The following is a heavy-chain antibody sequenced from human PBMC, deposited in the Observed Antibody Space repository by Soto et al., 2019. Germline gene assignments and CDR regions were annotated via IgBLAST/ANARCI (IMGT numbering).Heavy chain of an antibody. V-gene: IGHV3-30*18. D-gene: IGHD6-19*01. J-gene: IGHJ4*02. Sequence: VQLVESGGGVVQPGRSLRLSCAASGFTFSDYAMHWVRQAPGKGLEWVAVVSHDGRNTHYADSVKGRFTISRASSKNTVSLETPSLRAEDTAVYYCSKGGRQWLAISDFNYWRQGALVTVSS. CDR1: GFTFSDYA. CDR3: SKGGRQWLAISDFNY. CDR2: VSHDGRNT.